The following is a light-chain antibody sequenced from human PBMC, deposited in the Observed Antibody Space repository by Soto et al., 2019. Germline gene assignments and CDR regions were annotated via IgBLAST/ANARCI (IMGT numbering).Light chain of an antibody. V-gene: IGKV1-5*03. CDR1: PSISNW. CDR3: QQYNTYSRT. Sequence: DIQMTQSPSTLSASVGDRVTITCRASPSISNWLAWYQQRPGKAPKLLIYMASRLEGGVASRFSGSGSGTEFTLTISSLQPDDFATYYCQQYNTYSRTFGQGTKVEIK. J-gene: IGKJ1*01. CDR2: MAS.